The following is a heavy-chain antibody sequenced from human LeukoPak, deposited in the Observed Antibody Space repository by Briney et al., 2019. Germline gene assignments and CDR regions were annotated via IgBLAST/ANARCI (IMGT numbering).Heavy chain of an antibody. J-gene: IGHJ3*02. CDR1: GGSFSGYY. V-gene: IGHV4-59*01. D-gene: IGHD4-17*01. Sequence: SETLSLTCAVYGGSFSGYYWSWIRQPPGKGLEWIGYIYYSGSTNYNPSLKSRVTISVDTSKNQFSLKLSSVTAADTAVYYCARESDYGDAFDIWGQGTMVTVSS. CDR2: IYYSGST. CDR3: ARESDYGDAFDI.